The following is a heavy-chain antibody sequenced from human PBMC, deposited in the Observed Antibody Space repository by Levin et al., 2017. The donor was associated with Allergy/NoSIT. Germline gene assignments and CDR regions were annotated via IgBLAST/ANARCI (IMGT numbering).Heavy chain of an antibody. Sequence: GESLKISCAASGFTFSSYAMNWVRQAPGKGLEWVSSISSSGDSTYYADSVKGRFTISRDNSKNTLYLQMNSLRAEDTAVYYCAKGGLGYCSSTSCLYYFDYWGQGTLVTVSS. CDR1: GFTFSSYA. CDR2: ISSSGDST. D-gene: IGHD2-2*01. CDR3: AKGGLGYCSSTSCLYYFDY. J-gene: IGHJ4*02. V-gene: IGHV3-23*01.